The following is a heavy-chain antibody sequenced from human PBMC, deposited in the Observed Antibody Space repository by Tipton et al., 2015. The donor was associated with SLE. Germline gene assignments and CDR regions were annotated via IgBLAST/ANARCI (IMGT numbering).Heavy chain of an antibody. CDR2: IYYSGST. Sequence: TLSLTCTVSGGSISSYYWSWIRQPPGKELEWIGYIYYSGSTNYNPSLKSRVTISVDTSKNQFSLKLTPVTAADTAVYYCARADYDFWSGYRGYFDYWGQGTLVTVSS. J-gene: IGHJ4*02. D-gene: IGHD3-3*01. CDR3: ARADYDFWSGYRGYFDY. V-gene: IGHV4-59*01. CDR1: GGSISSYY.